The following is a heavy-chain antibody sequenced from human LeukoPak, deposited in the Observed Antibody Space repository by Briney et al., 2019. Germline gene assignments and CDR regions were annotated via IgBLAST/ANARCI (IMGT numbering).Heavy chain of an antibody. D-gene: IGHD1-26*01. Sequence: PSETLSLTCTVSGGSISSYYWSWIRQPPGKGLEWIGYIYYSGSTNYNPSLKSRVTISVDTSKNQFSLKLSSVTAADTAVYYCARDSPLEGATDYWGQGTLVTVSS. J-gene: IGHJ4*02. CDR1: GGSISSYY. V-gene: IGHV4-59*01. CDR2: IYYSGST. CDR3: ARDSPLEGATDY.